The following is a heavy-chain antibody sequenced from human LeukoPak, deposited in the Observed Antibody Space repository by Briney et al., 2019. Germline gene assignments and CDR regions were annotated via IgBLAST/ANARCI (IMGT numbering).Heavy chain of an antibody. D-gene: IGHD6-13*01. CDR2: IIPILGIA. V-gene: IGHV1-69*04. CDR3: ARVAAALDY. J-gene: IGHJ4*02. Sequence: SVEVSCEASGGTFSSYAVSWVRQAPGQGLEWMGRIIPILGIANYAQKFQGRVTITADKSTSTAYMELSSLRSEDTAVYYCARVAAALDYWGQGTLVTVPS. CDR1: GGTFSSYA.